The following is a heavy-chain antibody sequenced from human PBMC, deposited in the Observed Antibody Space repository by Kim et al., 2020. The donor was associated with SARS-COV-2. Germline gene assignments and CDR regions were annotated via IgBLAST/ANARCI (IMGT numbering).Heavy chain of an antibody. Sequence: KSRFTISRDNSKNTLYLQRNSQRAEETAVYYCAKDQSPYSSSWYRGGFDYWGQGTLVTVSS. V-gene: IGHV3-23*01. CDR3: AKDQSPYSSSWYRGGFDY. J-gene: IGHJ4*02. D-gene: IGHD6-13*01.